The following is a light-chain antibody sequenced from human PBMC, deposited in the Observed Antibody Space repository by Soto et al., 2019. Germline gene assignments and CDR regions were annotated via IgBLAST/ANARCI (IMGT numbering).Light chain of an antibody. CDR2: GAS. CDR3: QQYGSSPLT. CDR1: QSVSSN. J-gene: IGKJ4*01. Sequence: EIVVTQSPSTLSVSHGERATLSCMASQSVSSNLALYQQKPGQAPRLLIYGASTRATGIPARFSGGGSGTDFTLTISRLEPEDFAVYYCQQYGSSPLTFGGGTKVDIK. V-gene: IGKV3-20*01.